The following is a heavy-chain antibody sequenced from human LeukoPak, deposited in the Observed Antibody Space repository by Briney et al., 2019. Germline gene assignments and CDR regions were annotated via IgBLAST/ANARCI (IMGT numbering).Heavy chain of an antibody. J-gene: IGHJ4*02. D-gene: IGHD1-26*01. CDR2: ISWDSGSI. CDR1: GFTFDDYD. CDR3: AKDIYATVDSGSHFDY. V-gene: IGHV3-9*01. Sequence: QAGESLTLSCAASGFTFDDYDMHWDRQAQGKGLELVSGISWDSGSIGYADSVKDRFTISRDNAKNSLYLQMNSLRAEDTALYYCAKDIYATVDSGSHFDYWGQGTLVTVSS.